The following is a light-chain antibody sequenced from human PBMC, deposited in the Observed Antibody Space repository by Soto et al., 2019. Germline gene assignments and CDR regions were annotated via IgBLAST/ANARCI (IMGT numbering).Light chain of an antibody. V-gene: IGKV3-20*01. CDR1: QSVTASY. CDR3: HQYGVSSGT. Sequence: EIVLTQSPGTLSLSPGERATLSCRASQSVTASYLAWYQQKPGQAPRLLIYVASTRATGIPDRFSGSGSGTDFALTISSLEPEDFAVYYCHQYGVSSGTFGQGTNLEIK. J-gene: IGKJ2*01. CDR2: VAS.